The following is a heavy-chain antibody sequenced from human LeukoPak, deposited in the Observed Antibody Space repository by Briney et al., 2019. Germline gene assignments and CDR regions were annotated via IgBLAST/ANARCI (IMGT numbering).Heavy chain of an antibody. CDR2: TYYSSKWYT. V-gene: IGHV6-1*01. Sequence: SQTLLLTCAISGDSVSSNIAAWKWIRQSPSRGLEWLGWTYYSSKWYTDYAVSVKSRITITPDTSKNPFSLQLNSVTPEDTAVYYCARASPRGGYGMDVWGQGTTVTVSS. J-gene: IGHJ6*02. CDR1: GDSVSSNIAA. CDR3: ARASPRGGYGMDV. D-gene: IGHD3-10*01.